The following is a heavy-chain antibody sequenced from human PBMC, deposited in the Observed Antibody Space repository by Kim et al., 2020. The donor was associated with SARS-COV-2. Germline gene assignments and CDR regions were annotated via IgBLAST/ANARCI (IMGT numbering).Heavy chain of an antibody. V-gene: IGHV3-30*18. CDR2: ISYDGSNK. CDR3: AKGGPGYSSGWGDY. J-gene: IGHJ4*02. D-gene: IGHD6-19*01. CDR1: GFTFSSYG. Sequence: ALRLSCAASGFTFSSYGMHWVRQAPGKGLEWVAVISYDGSNKYYADSVKGRFTISRDNSKNTLYLQMNSLRAEDTAVYYCAKGGPGYSSGWGDYWGQGTLVTVSS.